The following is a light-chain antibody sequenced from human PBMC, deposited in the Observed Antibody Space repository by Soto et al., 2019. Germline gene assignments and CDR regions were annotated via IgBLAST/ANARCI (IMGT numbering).Light chain of an antibody. CDR1: QTITGTY. CDR2: GAS. Sequence: EVVLTQFPGTLSLSPGERATLSCRASQTITGTYLAWYQQKPGQAPRLLIHGASTRATGIPDRFSGGGTGTDFNLNISRVEPEDFAMYYCQQYRRSKRWTFGQGTKVDIK. CDR3: QQYRRSKRWT. V-gene: IGKV3-20*01. J-gene: IGKJ1*01.